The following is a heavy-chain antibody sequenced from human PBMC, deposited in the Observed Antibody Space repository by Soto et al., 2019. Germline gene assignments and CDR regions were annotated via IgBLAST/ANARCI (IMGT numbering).Heavy chain of an antibody. CDR3: ARAAIVGATTYDY. D-gene: IGHD1-26*01. CDR2: IYYSGST. CDR1: GGSISSYY. Sequence: PSETLSLTCTVSGGSISSYYWSWIRQPPGKGLEWIGHIYYSGSTNYNPSLKSRVTISVDTSKNQFSLKLNSVTAADTAVYYCARAAIVGATTYDYWGQGTLVTVSS. V-gene: IGHV4-59*01. J-gene: IGHJ4*02.